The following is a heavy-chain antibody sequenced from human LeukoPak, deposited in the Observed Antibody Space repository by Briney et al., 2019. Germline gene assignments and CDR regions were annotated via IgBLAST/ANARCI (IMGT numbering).Heavy chain of an antibody. CDR3: ARVFITIGASVWFDP. Sequence: GGSLRLSCAASGFTFSSYDMTWVRQAPGRGLEWVSSIRPSGDNTYYGDSVKGRFTISRDNSKNTVYLQTNNMRVDDTAVYYCARVFITIGASVWFDPWGQGTLVTVSS. CDR1: GFTFSSYD. J-gene: IGHJ5*02. D-gene: IGHD3-10*01. V-gene: IGHV3-23*01. CDR2: IRPSGDNT.